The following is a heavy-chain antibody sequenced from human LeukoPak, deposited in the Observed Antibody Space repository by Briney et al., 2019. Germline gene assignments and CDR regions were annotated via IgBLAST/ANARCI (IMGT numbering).Heavy chain of an antibody. V-gene: IGHV3-20*04. J-gene: IGHJ4*02. CDR3: ARDVRELPASFDY. CDR1: RFTFDDYG. CDR2: INWNGGST. Sequence: GGSLRLSCAASRFTFDDYGMSWVRHAPGKGLEWVSGINWNGGSTGYADSVKGRFTISRDNAKNSLYLQMNSLRAEDTALYYCARDVRELPASFDYWGQGTLVTVSS. D-gene: IGHD1-26*01.